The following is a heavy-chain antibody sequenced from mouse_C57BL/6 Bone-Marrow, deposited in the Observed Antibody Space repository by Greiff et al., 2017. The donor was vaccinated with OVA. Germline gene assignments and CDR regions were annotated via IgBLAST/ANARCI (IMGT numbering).Heavy chain of an antibody. CDR3: TRTGTTYYCNYPYAMDY. CDR2: IRNKANNHAT. V-gene: IGHV6-6*01. D-gene: IGHD2-1*01. J-gene: IGHJ4*01. CDR1: GFTFSDAW. Sequence: EVQRVESGGGLVQPGGSMKLSCAASGFTFSDAWMDWVRQSPEQGLEWVAEIRNKANNHATYYAEYVKGRFTIVRDESTRDVYLQMTSLRAESTGIYYCTRTGTTYYCNYPYAMDYWGQGTSVTVSS.